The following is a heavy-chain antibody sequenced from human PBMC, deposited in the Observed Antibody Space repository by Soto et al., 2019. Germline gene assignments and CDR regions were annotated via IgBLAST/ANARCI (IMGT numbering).Heavy chain of an antibody. CDR2: IYYSGST. V-gene: IGHV4-31*03. Sequence: SETLSLTCTVSGGSISSGGYYWSWIRQHPGKGLEWIGYIYYSGSTYYNPSLKSRVTISVDTSKNQFSLKLSSVTAADTAVYYCASGYGSLYYFDYWGQGTLVTVSS. CDR1: GGSISSGGYY. J-gene: IGHJ4*02. D-gene: IGHD5-12*01. CDR3: ASGYGSLYYFDY.